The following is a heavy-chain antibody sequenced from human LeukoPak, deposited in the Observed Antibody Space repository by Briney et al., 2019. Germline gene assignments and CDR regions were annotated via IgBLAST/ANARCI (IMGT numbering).Heavy chain of an antibody. CDR3: ARGYPRELYYYGMGV. CDR1: GFTFSSYA. J-gene: IGHJ6*02. CDR2: ISYDGSNK. V-gene: IGHV3-30-3*01. D-gene: IGHD1-1*01. Sequence: GRSLRLSCAASGFTFSSYAMHWVRQAPGKGLEWVAVISYDGSNKYYADSVKGRFTISRDNSKNTLYLQMNSLRAEDTAVYYCARGYPRELYYYGMGVWGQGTTVTVSS.